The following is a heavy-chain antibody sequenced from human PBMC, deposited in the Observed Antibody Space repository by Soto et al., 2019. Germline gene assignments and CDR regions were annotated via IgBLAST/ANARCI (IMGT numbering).Heavy chain of an antibody. J-gene: IGHJ4*02. V-gene: IGHV4-4*02. D-gene: IGHD1-26*01. CDR3: ARVYSGSYSDS. CDR2: IFHSGST. Sequence: PSETLSLTCAVSGGSIRSNNRWSWVRQPPGKGLEWIGEIFHSGSTNYNPSLKTRVTITVDKSKNQFSLKLSSVTAADTAVYYCARVYSGSYSDSWGQGTLVTVSS. CDR1: GGSIRSNNR.